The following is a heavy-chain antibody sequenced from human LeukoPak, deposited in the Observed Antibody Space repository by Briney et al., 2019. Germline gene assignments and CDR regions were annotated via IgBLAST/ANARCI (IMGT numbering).Heavy chain of an antibody. CDR3: ARVKAKLELDN. Sequence: SETLSLTCTVSGGSVSSGSYYWSWIRQPPGKGLEWIGYIYYSGSTNYNPSLKSRVNISVDTSKNQFSLKLSSVTAADTAVYYCARVKAKLELDNWGQGTLVTVSS. CDR2: IYYSGST. CDR1: GGSVSSGSYY. J-gene: IGHJ4*02. D-gene: IGHD1-7*01. V-gene: IGHV4-61*01.